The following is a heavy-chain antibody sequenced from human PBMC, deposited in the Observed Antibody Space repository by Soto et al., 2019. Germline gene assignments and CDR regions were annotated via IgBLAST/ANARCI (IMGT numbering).Heavy chain of an antibody. V-gene: IGHV1-69*01. D-gene: IGHD5-18*01. CDR3: AIAEDTNMAFVTLDY. J-gene: IGHJ4*02. CDR2: VIPRCGAA. CDR1: GGTFSNYA. Sequence: QVQLVQSGAEVKKPGSSVKVSCKVSGGTFSNYAISWVRQAPGQGLQWMGAVIPRCGAAEYVPEFQDIVTISADESTGNADLDMSGLKSDDTAVYYCAIAEDTNMAFVTLDYWGQGTLVTVS.